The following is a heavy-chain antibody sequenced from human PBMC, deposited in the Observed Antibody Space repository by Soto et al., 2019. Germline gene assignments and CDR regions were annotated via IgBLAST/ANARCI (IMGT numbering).Heavy chain of an antibody. CDR3: ARQIYDSDTGPNFQYYFGS. V-gene: IGHV5-10-1*01. Sequence: PGETMKISCKGSGYSFAGYWITWVRQKPGKGLEWMGRIDPSDSQTYYSPSFRGHVTISVTKSITTVFLQWSSLRASDTAMYYCARQIYDSDTGPNFQYYFGSRGQGTPVTVSS. D-gene: IGHD3-22*01. CDR2: IDPSDSQT. CDR1: GYSFAGYW. J-gene: IGHJ4*02.